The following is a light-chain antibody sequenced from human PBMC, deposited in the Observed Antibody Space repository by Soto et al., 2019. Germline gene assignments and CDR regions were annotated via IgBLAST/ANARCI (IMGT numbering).Light chain of an antibody. CDR1: QGISNY. CDR3: QNYNSFSQFT. V-gene: IGKV1-27*01. Sequence: DIQMTQSPSSLSASVGDRVTITCRASQGISNYLAWYQQKPGKVPNLLIYGASTLQSGDPSRYSGSGSGTDFTLTISSLQPEDVATYYCQNYNSFSQFTFGPGTKVDIK. CDR2: GAS. J-gene: IGKJ3*01.